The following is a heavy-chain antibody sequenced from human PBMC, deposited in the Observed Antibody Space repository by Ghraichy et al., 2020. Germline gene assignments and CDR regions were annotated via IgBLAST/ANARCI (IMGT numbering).Heavy chain of an antibody. CDR1: GGSISGYY. CDR2: IHYSGST. J-gene: IGHJ6*02. Sequence: SCAVSGGSISGYYWSWIRQPPGKGLEWIGYIHYSGSTKYNPSLKSRVTLSVDMSKNQFSLGLSSVTAADTAIYYCARLRAMTPTHNFYHSLDVWGLGTTVTVSS. CDR3: ARLRAMTPTHNFYHSLDV. V-gene: IGHV4-59*01.